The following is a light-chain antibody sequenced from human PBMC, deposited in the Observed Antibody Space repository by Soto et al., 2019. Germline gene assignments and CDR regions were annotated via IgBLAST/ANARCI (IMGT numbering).Light chain of an antibody. Sequence: AIRMTQSPSSLSASTGDRVTITCRASQGISSYLAWYQQKPGKAPKLLIYAASTLQSGVPSRFSGSGSGTEFTLTISSLQPEDFAVYYCQQYGSSGTFGQGTKVDIK. CDR1: QGISSY. CDR3: QQYGSSGT. CDR2: AAS. J-gene: IGKJ1*01. V-gene: IGKV1-8*01.